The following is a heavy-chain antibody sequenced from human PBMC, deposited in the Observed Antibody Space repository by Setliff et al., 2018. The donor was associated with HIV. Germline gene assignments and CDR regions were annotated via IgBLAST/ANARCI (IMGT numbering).Heavy chain of an antibody. D-gene: IGHD5-18*01. CDR1: GYRFTGFA. V-gene: IGHV1-3*01. Sequence: ASVKVSCKASGYRFTGFAIHWVRQAPGQRFEWMGWINAGTGNTKYSQKFQDRVTISRDIHANTAYMGLSSLRSEDTAIYYCARSLREYSYGSPDYWGPGTLVTVS. CDR2: INAGTGNT. J-gene: IGHJ4*02. CDR3: ARSLREYSYGSPDY.